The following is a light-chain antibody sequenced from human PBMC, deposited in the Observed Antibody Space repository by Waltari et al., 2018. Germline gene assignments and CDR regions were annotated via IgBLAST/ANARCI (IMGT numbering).Light chain of an antibody. CDR2: ASS. V-gene: IGKV1-8*01. CDR1: QDISGY. J-gene: IGKJ2*01. CDR3: QQYFVYPYT. Sequence: AIRMTQSPSSPAASTGDRVTITCRASQDISGYLAWYQQKPGKAPNLLVYASSTSQTGVPSRFIGSGSGTAFTLTIDCLQSEDFATYYCQQYFVYPYTFGQGTKLEIK.